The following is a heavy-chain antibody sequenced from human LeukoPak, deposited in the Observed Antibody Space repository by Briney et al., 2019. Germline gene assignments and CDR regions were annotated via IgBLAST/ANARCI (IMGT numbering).Heavy chain of an antibody. J-gene: IGHJ5*02. D-gene: IGHD2-15*01. CDR1: GGSFSGYY. Sequence: SETLSLTCAVYGGSFSGYYWSWIRQPPGKGLEWIGEINHSGSTNYNPSLKSRVTISVDTSKNQFSLKLSSVTAADTAVYYCARGGAGYCSGGSCYVNWFDPWGQGALVTVSS. V-gene: IGHV4-34*01. CDR2: INHSGST. CDR3: ARGGAGYCSGGSCYVNWFDP.